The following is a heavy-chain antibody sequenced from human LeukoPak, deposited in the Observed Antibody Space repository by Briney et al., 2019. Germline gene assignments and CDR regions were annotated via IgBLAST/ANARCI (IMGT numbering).Heavy chain of an antibody. CDR3: ARHRKDGYHGAFDY. D-gene: IGHD5-24*01. V-gene: IGHV4-59*08. J-gene: IGHJ4*02. CDR1: GGSISSYY. CDR2: IYYSGST. Sequence: PSETLSLTCTVSGGSISSYYWSWIRQPPGKGLEWIGYIYYSGSTNYNPSLKSRVTISVDTSKNQFSLRLSSVTAADTAVYYCARHRKDGYHGAFDYWAREPWSPSPQ.